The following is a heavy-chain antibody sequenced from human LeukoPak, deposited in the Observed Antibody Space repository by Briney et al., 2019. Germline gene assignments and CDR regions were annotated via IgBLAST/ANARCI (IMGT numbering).Heavy chain of an antibody. CDR2: ISAYNGNT. J-gene: IGHJ5*02. Sequence: ASVKVSCKASGYTFTSYGISWVRQAPGQGLEWMGWISAYNGNTNCAQKLQGRVTMTTDTFTSTAYMELRSLRSDDTAVYYCARALVRGVIIEGWFDPWGQGTLVTVSS. D-gene: IGHD3-10*01. V-gene: IGHV1-18*01. CDR1: GYTFTSYG. CDR3: ARALVRGVIIEGWFDP.